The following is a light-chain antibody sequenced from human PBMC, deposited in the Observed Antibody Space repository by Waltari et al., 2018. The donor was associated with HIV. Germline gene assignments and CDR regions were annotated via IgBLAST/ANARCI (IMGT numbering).Light chain of an antibody. J-gene: IGKJ3*01. CDR2: GAS. CDR3: QQTYTTPLT. V-gene: IGKV1-39*01. CDR1: QSIDRN. Sequence: DIQMTQSPVFLAASVGDRVTISCRASQSIDRNLNWFQQMPGKPPKRLLYGASRLLSGVPSRFSGSGSGTDFTLTISSLQPEDFATYFCQQTYTTPLTFGPGTKMDV.